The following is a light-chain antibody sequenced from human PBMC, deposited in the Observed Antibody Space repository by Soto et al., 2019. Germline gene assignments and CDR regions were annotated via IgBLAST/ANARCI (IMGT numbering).Light chain of an antibody. V-gene: IGLV2-14*01. J-gene: IGLJ2*01. CDR3: SSYTSSSTHVV. Sequence: QSALTQPASVSGSPGQSITISCTGTSSDGGGYNYVSWYQQHPGKAPKLTIYEVSNRPSGVSNRFSGSKSGNTASLTISGLQAEDEADYYCSSYTSSSTHVVFGGGTKLTVL. CDR2: EVS. CDR1: SSDGGGYNY.